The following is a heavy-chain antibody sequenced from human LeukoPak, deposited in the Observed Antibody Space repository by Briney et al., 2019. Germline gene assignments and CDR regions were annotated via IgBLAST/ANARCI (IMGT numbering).Heavy chain of an antibody. J-gene: IGHJ4*02. CDR2: IYYSGST. D-gene: IGHD1-1*01. CDR1: GGSISSSSYY. Sequence: KSSETLSLTCTVSGGSISSSSYYWGWIRQPPGKGLEWVGSIYYSGSTYYNPSLKRRITISVDTSKNQFSLKLSSVTAADTAVYYCARPDGTRDYWGQGTLVTVSS. CDR3: ARPDGTRDY. V-gene: IGHV4-39*01.